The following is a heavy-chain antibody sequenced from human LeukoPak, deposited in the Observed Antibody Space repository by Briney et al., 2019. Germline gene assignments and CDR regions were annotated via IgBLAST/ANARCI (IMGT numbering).Heavy chain of an antibody. V-gene: IGHV4-38-2*02. Sequence: SETLSLTCTVSGYSISSGFYWGWIRQPPGKGLEWIGSIHHTGSTYYNPSLKSRLTISVDTSKNQFSLKLSSVTAADTAVYYCARALYSSSWYRGDAFDIWGQGTMVTVSS. CDR1: GYSISSGFY. CDR3: ARALYSSSWYRGDAFDI. D-gene: IGHD6-13*01. CDR2: IHHTGST. J-gene: IGHJ3*02.